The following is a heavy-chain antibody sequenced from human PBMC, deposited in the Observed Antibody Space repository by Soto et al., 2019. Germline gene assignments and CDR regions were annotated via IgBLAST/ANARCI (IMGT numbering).Heavy chain of an antibody. CDR2: IYDSGST. CDR3: PRRQLWSRDLDF. D-gene: IGHD3-10*01. V-gene: IGHV4-59*01. Sequence: PLEIMSLTCTVAGGSRSSYSWRWFRQPPGKGLEWVGCIYDSGSTKYNPSLRRRVSLSVDMSKNQFSLRLTSVTAADTAVYYCPRRQLWSRDLDFWGPGSLVTVSS. CDR1: GGSRSSYS. J-gene: IGHJ4*02.